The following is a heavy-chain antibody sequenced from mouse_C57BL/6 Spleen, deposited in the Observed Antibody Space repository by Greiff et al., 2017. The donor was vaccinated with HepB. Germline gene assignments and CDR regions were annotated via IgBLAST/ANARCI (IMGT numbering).Heavy chain of an antibody. D-gene: IGHD1-1*01. CDR2: IDPSDSYT. V-gene: IGHV1-69*01. Sequence: VQLQQPGAELVMPGASVKLSCKASGYTFTSYWMHWVKQRPGQGLEWIGEIDPSDSYTNYNQKFKGKSTLTVDKSSSTAYMQLSSLTSEDSAVYYCARGDGSSQSYWGQGTTLTVSS. J-gene: IGHJ2*01. CDR1: GYTFTSYW. CDR3: ARGDGSSQSY.